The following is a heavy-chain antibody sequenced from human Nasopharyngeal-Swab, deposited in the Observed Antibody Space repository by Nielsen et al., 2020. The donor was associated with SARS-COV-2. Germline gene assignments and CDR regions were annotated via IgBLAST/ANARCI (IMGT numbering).Heavy chain of an antibody. CDR3: ARHLTTHPFDY. V-gene: IGHV3-7*03. CDR2: IKQDGSEK. D-gene: IGHD4/OR15-4a*01. CDR1: GFTFSSYW. Sequence: GESLKISCAASGFTFSSYWMSWVRQAPGKGLEWVANIKQDGSEKYYVDSVKGRFTISRDNAKNSLYLQMNSLRAEDTAVYYCARHLTTHPFDYWGQGTLVTVS. J-gene: IGHJ4*02.